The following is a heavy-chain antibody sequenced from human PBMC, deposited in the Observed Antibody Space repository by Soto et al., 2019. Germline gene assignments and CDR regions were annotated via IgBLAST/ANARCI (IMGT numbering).Heavy chain of an antibody. CDR2: ISYDGSNK. V-gene: IGHV3-30-3*01. CDR3: AREVGSYYDFWSGSYWFDP. D-gene: IGHD3-3*01. J-gene: IGHJ5*02. CDR1: GFTFSSYA. Sequence: PGGSLRLSCAASGFTFSSYAMHWVRQAPGKGLEWVAVISYDGSNKYYADSVKGRFTISRDNSKNTLYLQMNSLRAEDTAVYYCAREVGSYYDFWSGSYWFDPWGQGTLVTVSS.